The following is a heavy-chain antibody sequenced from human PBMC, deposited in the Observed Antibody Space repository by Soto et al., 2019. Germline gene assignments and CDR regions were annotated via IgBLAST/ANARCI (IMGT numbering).Heavy chain of an antibody. Sequence: QVTLKESGPTLVKPTQTLTLTCTVSGLSLRTTGVGVGWVRQPPGKALEWLALLYWDDDQRYSPSLRSRLTIAKDISEKQLFPTMTNMDTVDTATYYCVQSRCGGDCLEIYSSHAYNGLDVWGQGTTVTVSS. CDR2: LYWDDDQ. CDR1: GLSLRTTGVG. CDR3: VQSRCGGDCLEIYSSHAYNGLDV. V-gene: IGHV2-5*02. J-gene: IGHJ6*02. D-gene: IGHD2-21*02.